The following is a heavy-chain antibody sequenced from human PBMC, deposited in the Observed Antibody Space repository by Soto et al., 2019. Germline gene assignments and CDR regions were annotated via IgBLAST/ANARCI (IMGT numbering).Heavy chain of an antibody. CDR2: IIPIFGTA. CDR1: GGTFSSYA. CDR3: ARDPAYHDSSVSNWCGP. Sequence: SVKVSCKASGGTFSSYAISWVRQAPGQGLEWMGGIIPIFGTANYAQKFQGRVTITADESTSTAYMELSSLRSEDTAVYYCARDPAYHDSSVSNWCGPWGQGPLATVSS. V-gene: IGHV1-69*13. D-gene: IGHD3-22*01. J-gene: IGHJ5*02.